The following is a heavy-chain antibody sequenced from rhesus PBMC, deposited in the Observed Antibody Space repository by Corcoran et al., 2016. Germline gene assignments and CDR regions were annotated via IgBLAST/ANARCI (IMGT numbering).Heavy chain of an antibody. CDR2: IYGSSGNT. Sequence: QVQLQQWGEGLVKPSETLSLTCAVYGGSFSSYWWSWIRQPPGKGLEWIGYIYGSSGNTNYNPSLKNRVTISKDASKNQFSLKLSSVTAADTAVYYCARAYYYSGSYPYYGLDSWGQGVVVTVSS. V-gene: IGHV4-73*01. J-gene: IGHJ6*01. CDR3: ARAYYYSGSYPYYGLDS. CDR1: GGSFSSYW. D-gene: IGHD3-16*01.